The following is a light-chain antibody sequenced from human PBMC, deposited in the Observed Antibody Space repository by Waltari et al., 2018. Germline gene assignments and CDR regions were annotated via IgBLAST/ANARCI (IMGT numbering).Light chain of an antibody. Sequence: DIQMTQSPSPLSASVGDRVTIPCRASQSISNWLAWYQQKPGKAPKLLIYKASSLESGVPSRFSGSGSGTEFTLTISSLQPDDFASYYCQQYNSDSLYTFGQGTKLEIK. CDR3: QQYNSDSLYT. CDR1: QSISNW. V-gene: IGKV1-5*03. CDR2: KAS. J-gene: IGKJ2*01.